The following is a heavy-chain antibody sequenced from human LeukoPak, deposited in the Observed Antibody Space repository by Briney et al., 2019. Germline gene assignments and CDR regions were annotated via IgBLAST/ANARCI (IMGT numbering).Heavy chain of an antibody. V-gene: IGHV4-59*01. CDR3: ARDAGDGYNSGY. Sequence: PSETLSLTCTVSGGSISSYYWSWIRQSPGKGLEWIGYIYYSGSTNYNPSLKSRVTISVDTSKNQFSLKLSSVTAADTAVYYCARDAGDGYNSGYWGQGTLVTVSS. J-gene: IGHJ4*02. CDR2: IYYSGST. D-gene: IGHD5-24*01. CDR1: GGSISSYY.